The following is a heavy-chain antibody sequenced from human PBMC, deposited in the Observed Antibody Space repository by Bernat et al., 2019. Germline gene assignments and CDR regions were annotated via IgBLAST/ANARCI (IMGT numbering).Heavy chain of an antibody. D-gene: IGHD3-10*01. V-gene: IGHV3-53*01. J-gene: IGHJ5*02. Sequence: EVQLVESGGGLIQPGGSLRLSCAASGFTVSSNYMIWVRQAPGKGLEWVSVIYSGGTTYYADSVKGRFTISRDNSKNTLYLQMNSRRAEDTAVYYCARDATYIGGGWFDPWGQGTLVTVSS. CDR2: IYSGGTT. CDR1: GFTVSSNY. CDR3: ARDATYIGGGWFDP.